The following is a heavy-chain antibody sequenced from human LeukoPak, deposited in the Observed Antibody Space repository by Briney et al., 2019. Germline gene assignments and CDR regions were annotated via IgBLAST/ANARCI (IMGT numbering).Heavy chain of an antibody. CDR2: IYSGGST. CDR3: AKDRTLGYCSSISCYFDC. D-gene: IGHD2-2*01. CDR1: GFTVSSNY. V-gene: IGHV3-53*01. Sequence: GGSLRLSCAASGFTVSSNYMSWVRQAPGKGLEWVSVIYSGGSTYYADSVKGRFTISRDNSKNTLYLQMNSLRAEDTAVYYCAKDRTLGYCSSISCYFDCWGQGTLVTVSS. J-gene: IGHJ4*02.